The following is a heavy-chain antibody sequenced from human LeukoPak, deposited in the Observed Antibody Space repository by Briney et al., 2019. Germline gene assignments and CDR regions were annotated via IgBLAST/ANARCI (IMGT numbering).Heavy chain of an antibody. V-gene: IGHV1-2*02. CDR1: GYTFTGYY. Sequence: GASVKVSCKASGYTFTGYYMHWVRQAPGQGLEWMGWINPNSGGTKYAQKFQGRVTMTRDTSISTAYMELSRLKSDDTAVYYCARVKPPYCSSTSCHTVDYWGQGTLVTVSS. D-gene: IGHD2-2*02. CDR3: ARVKPPYCSSTSCHTVDY. J-gene: IGHJ4*02. CDR2: INPNSGGT.